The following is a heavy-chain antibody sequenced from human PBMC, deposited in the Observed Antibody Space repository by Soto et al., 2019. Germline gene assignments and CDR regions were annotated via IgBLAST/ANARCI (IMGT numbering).Heavy chain of an antibody. CDR2: TYYRSNWRH. CDR1: GDSVSSNTAA. D-gene: IGHD6-19*01. J-gene: IGHJ4*02. CDR3: ARGVAGSGFDL. V-gene: IGHV6-1*01. Sequence: TLSLTCAISGDSVSSNTAAWNWIRSSPSRGLEWLGRTYYRSNWRHDYAVSVRSRITVNPDTSKNHFSLQLNSVTPDDTAVYYCARGVAGSGFDLWGQGTLVTVSS.